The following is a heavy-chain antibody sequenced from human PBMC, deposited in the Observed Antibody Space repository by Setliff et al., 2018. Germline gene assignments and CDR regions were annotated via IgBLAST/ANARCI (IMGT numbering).Heavy chain of an antibody. J-gene: IGHJ3*02. CDR2: IHRSGSGT. CDR3: ARAAPGRYAFDI. V-gene: IGHV3-20*04. D-gene: IGHD3-10*01. Sequence: PGGSLRLSCAASGFIFADYGMSWVRQVPGKGLQWVCGIHRSGSGTSYAESVKGRFTISRDNANNSLYLQMNSLRAEDTAVYYCARAAPGRYAFDIWGQGTMVTVSS. CDR1: GFIFADYG.